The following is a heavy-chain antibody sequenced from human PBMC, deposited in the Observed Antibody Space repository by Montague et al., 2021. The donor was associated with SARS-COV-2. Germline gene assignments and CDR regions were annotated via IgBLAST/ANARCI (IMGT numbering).Heavy chain of an antibody. CDR1: GGSISSYC. J-gene: IGHJ4*02. V-gene: IGHV4-59*01. CDR3: ARGFDY. Sequence: SETLSLTCTVSGGSISSYCWSWIRQPPGKGLEWIGYIYYSGSTNYNPSPKSRVTISVDTSKNQFSLKLSSVTAADTAVYYCARGFDYWGQGTLVTVSS. CDR2: IYYSGST.